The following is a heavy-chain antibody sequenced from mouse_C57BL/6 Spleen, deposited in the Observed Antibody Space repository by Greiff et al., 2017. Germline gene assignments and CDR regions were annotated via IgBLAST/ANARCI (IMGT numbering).Heavy chain of an antibody. J-gene: IGHJ4*01. D-gene: IGHD2-5*01. CDR1: GYTFTSYW. Sequence: QVQLQQPGAELVKPGASVKLSCKASGYTFTSYWMHWVKQRPGQGLEWIGMIHPNSGSTNYNEKFKSKATLTVAKSSSTAYMQLSSLTSEDSAVYYCARRAYYSNYGYAMDYWGQGTSVTVSS. CDR3: ARRAYYSNYGYAMDY. CDR2: IHPNSGST. V-gene: IGHV1-64*01.